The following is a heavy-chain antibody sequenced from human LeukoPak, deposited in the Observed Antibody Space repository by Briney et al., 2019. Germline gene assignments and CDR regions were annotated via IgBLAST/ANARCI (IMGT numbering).Heavy chain of an antibody. D-gene: IGHD3-22*01. CDR2: ISYDGSNK. V-gene: IGHV3-30*18. CDR3: AKVDSSGYYHIDY. J-gene: IGHJ4*02. Sequence: PGGSLRLSCAASGFTFSSYGMHWVRQAPGQGLEWVAVISYDGSNKYYADSVKGRFTISRDNSKNTLYLQMNSLRAEDTAVYYCAKVDSSGYYHIDYWGQGTLVTVSS. CDR1: GFTFSSYG.